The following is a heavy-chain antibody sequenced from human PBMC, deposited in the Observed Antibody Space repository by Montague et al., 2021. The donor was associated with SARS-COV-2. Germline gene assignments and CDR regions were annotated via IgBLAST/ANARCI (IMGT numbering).Heavy chain of an antibody. D-gene: IGHD3-22*01. J-gene: IGHJ2*01. CDR3: ARGPQECRITMIVVDYWYFDL. CDR1: GGSISSYY. V-gene: IGHV4-59*01. CDR2: IYYSGST. Sequence: SETLSLTCTVSGGSISSYYWSWIRQPPGKGLEWIGYIYYSGSTNYNPSLKSRVTISVDTSKNQFPLKLSSVTAADTAVYYCARGPQECRITMIVVDYWYFDLWGRGTLVTVSS.